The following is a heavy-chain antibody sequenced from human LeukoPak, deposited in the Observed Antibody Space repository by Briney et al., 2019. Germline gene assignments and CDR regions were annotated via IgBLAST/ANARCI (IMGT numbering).Heavy chain of an antibody. Sequence: GGSLRLSCAASVFTFRSYWMHWVRQVPGKGLVWVSRINSDGSGTTYADSVKGRFTISRDNAKNTLFLQMNSLRVEDTAVYYCARGPHCISPSCYEVFDIWGQGTMVTVSS. J-gene: IGHJ3*02. CDR3: ARGPHCISPSCYEVFDI. CDR2: INSDGSGT. CDR1: VFTFRSYW. D-gene: IGHD2-2*01. V-gene: IGHV3-74*01.